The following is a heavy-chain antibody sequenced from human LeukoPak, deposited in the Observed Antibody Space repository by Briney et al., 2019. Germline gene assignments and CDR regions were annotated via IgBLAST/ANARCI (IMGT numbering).Heavy chain of an antibody. Sequence: GGSLRLSCAASGFSFSSYAISWVRQAPGKGLEWVSLIGTSVDNTHYADSVEGRFTISRDNSKNTLFLQMNSLRAEDTAVYYCAKDLDSSGHYYYSQHWGQGTLVTVSS. D-gene: IGHD3-22*01. CDR3: AKDLDSSGHYYYSQH. J-gene: IGHJ1*01. CDR1: GFSFSSYA. CDR2: IGTSVDNT. V-gene: IGHV3-23*01.